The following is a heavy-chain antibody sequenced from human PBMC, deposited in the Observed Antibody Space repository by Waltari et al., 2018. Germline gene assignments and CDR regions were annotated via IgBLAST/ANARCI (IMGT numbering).Heavy chain of an antibody. Sequence: EVQLVESGGGLVQPGRSLRLSRTASGFTFGDYALSWVRKAPGKGLEWVGFIRSKAYGGTTEYAASVKGRFTISRDDSKSIAYLQMNSLKTEDTAVYYCTRGSITMIVVVFDYWGQGTLVTVSS. V-gene: IGHV3-49*04. CDR1: GFTFGDYA. J-gene: IGHJ4*02. CDR2: IRSKAYGGTT. D-gene: IGHD3-22*01. CDR3: TRGSITMIVVVFDY.